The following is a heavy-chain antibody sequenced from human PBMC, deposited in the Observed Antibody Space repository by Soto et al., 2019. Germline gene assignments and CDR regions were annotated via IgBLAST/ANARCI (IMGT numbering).Heavy chain of an antibody. CDR3: ARAYCSSTSCYFGVDAIDI. CDR1: GYTFTNDG. Sequence: QVQLVQSGAEVKKPGASVKVSCKASGYTFTNDGISWMRQAPGQGLECMGWISTYNGNTNYAQNLQGRVTMTTDTTTRTTYMELRSLRYDDTAVYYCARAYCSSTSCYFGVDAIDIWGQGTMVTVSS. D-gene: IGHD2-2*01. V-gene: IGHV1-18*01. J-gene: IGHJ3*02. CDR2: ISTYNGNT.